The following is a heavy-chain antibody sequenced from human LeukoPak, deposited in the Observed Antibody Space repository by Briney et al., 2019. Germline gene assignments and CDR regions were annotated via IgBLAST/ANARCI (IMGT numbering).Heavy chain of an antibody. Sequence: PGGSLRLSCAASGFTFDDYAMHWVRQAPGKGLEWVSLISGDGGSTYYADSVKGRFTISRDNSKNSLYLQTNSLSTEDTALYYCAKGGSGWSYYFDFWGQGTLVTVSS. J-gene: IGHJ4*02. CDR2: ISGDGGST. CDR3: AKGGSGWSYYFDF. CDR1: GFTFDDYA. D-gene: IGHD6-19*01. V-gene: IGHV3-43*02.